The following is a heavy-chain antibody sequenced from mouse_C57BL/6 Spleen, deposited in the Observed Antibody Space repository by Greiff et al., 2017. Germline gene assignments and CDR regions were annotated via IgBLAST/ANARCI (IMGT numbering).Heavy chain of an antibody. CDR3: ARQDDYDGAYYFDY. D-gene: IGHD2-4*01. CDR1: GFTFSSYG. J-gene: IGHJ2*01. V-gene: IGHV5-6*01. CDR2: ISSGGSYT. Sequence: EVQRVESGGDLVKPGGSLKLSCAASGFTFSSYGMSWVRQTPDKRLEWVATISSGGSYTYYPDSVKGRFTISRDNAKNTLYLQMSSLKSEDTAMYYCARQDDYDGAYYFDYWGQGTTLTVSS.